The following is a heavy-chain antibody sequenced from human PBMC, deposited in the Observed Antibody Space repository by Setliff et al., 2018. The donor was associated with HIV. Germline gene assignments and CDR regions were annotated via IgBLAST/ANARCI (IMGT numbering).Heavy chain of an antibody. CDR2: IFYSGST. D-gene: IGHD3-9*01. V-gene: IGHV4-39*01. CDR3: PRHPDTLTGFGWFDP. CDR1: GGSISRSSYY. J-gene: IGHJ5*02. Sequence: SETLSLTCTVSGGSISRSSYYWGWIRQPPGKGLEWVGSIFYSGSTYYNPSLKSRVAMYVHTSKSQLSLNLKSVTAADTAVYYCPRHPDTLTGFGWFDPWGQGILVTVSS.